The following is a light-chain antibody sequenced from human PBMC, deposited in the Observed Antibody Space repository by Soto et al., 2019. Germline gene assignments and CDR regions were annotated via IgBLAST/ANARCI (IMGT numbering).Light chain of an antibody. Sequence: QSALAQPSSVSGSPGQSITISCTGTSTDVGGYNYVSWYQHHPSKGPKLIIYEVSNRPSGVSDRFSGSKSGNKASLIISNLEAEDESDYYCGSYTTTDTPFVFGTGTKVTV. V-gene: IGLV2-14*01. J-gene: IGLJ1*01. CDR3: GSYTTTDTPFV. CDR1: STDVGGYNY. CDR2: EVS.